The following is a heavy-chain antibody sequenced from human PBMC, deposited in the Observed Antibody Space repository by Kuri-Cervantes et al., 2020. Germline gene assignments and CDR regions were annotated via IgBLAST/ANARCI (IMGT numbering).Heavy chain of an antibody. CDR1: GGSISSSSYY. Sequence: ESLKISCTVSGGSISSSSYYWGWIRQPPGKGLEWIGSIYYSGSTCYNPSLKSRVTISVDTSKNQFSLKLSSVTAADTAVYYCARVEGYYGSGSPSLLHFDYWGQGTLVTVSS. D-gene: IGHD3-10*01. J-gene: IGHJ4*02. CDR2: IYYSGST. V-gene: IGHV4-39*07. CDR3: ARVEGYYGSGSPSLLHFDY.